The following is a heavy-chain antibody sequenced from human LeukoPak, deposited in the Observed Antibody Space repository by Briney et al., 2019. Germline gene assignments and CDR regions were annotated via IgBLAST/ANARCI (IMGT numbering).Heavy chain of an antibody. J-gene: IGHJ4*02. CDR3: ARDRIKSGSYYFDY. V-gene: IGHV3-23*01. CDR2: ISGSGGST. Sequence: GGSLRLSCAASGFTFSSYAMSWVRQAPGKGLEWVSSISGSGGSTYYADSVKGRFTISRDNAKNLMYLQMNSLRAEDTAVYYCARDRIKSGSYYFDYWGQGTLVTVSS. CDR1: GFTFSSYA. D-gene: IGHD1-26*01.